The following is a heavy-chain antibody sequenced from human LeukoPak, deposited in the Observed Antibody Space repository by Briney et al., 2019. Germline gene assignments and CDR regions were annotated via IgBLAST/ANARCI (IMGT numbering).Heavy chain of an antibody. Sequence: PGGSLRLSCTASGFTFGDYAMSWFRQAPGKGLEWVGFIRSKAYGGTTEYAASVKGRFTISRDDSKSIAYLQMNSLRTEDTAVYYCTRDAYFWSGYSVEWGQGTLVTVSS. CDR3: TRDAYFWSGYSVE. V-gene: IGHV3-49*03. J-gene: IGHJ4*02. CDR1: GFTFGDYA. D-gene: IGHD3-3*01. CDR2: IRSKAYGGTT.